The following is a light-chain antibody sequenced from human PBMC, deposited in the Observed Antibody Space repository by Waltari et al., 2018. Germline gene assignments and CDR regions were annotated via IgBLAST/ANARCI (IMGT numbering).Light chain of an antibody. CDR3: AAWDDSLSGLV. CDR2: GHT. CDR1: SSNIGTNS. J-gene: IGLJ3*02. V-gene: IGLV1-44*01. Sequence: QSVLTQPPSASGTPGQRVTISCSGSSSNIGTNSVNWYQQLPGTAPKRLIYGHTQGPTGVPDRFSGSKSGSSASLAISGLQSEDEADYYCAAWDDSLSGLVFGGGTKVTVL.